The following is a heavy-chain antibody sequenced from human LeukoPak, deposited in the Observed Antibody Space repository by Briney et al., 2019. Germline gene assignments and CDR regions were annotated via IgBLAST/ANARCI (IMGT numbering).Heavy chain of an antibody. V-gene: IGHV3-23*01. D-gene: IGHD2-15*01. CDR2: ISGSGDNT. CDR3: AILLRGARTV. J-gene: IGHJ3*01. Sequence: GGSLRLSCAASGFTFSSHGMSWVRQAPGKGLEWVSTISGSGDNTYYADSVKGRFTISRDNSKNTLYLQMNSLRAEDTAVYYCAILLRGARTVWGQGTMVTVSS. CDR1: GFTFSSHG.